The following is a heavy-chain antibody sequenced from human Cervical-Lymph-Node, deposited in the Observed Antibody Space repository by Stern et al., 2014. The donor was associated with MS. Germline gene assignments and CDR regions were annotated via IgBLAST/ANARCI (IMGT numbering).Heavy chain of an antibody. CDR2: ISYDGSNK. D-gene: IGHD1-26*01. CDR3: AAREQLDQNFYFGMDV. J-gene: IGHJ6*02. CDR1: GFTFSRNA. V-gene: IGHV3-30-3*01. Sequence: QVQLVQSGGGVVQPGRSLRLSCAASGFTFSRNAVHWVRQAQGKGLQWVAVISYDGSNKYYADSVKGRFTISRDNSKNTLYLQMNSLRAEDTAVYYCAAREQLDQNFYFGMDVWGQGTTVTVSS.